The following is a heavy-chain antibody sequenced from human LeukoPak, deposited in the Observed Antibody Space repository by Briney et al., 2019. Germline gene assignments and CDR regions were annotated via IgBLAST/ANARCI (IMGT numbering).Heavy chain of an antibody. CDR3: AKDYYGGSATHFDS. D-gene: IGHD4-23*01. CDR2: MSGSGVTGT. V-gene: IGHV3-23*01. J-gene: IGHJ4*02. Sequence: GGSLRLSCADSGFTFSTFAMSWVRQAQGKGLERVSVMSGSGVTGTYYADSVKGRFTISRDNSKNTLFLEMNSLRAEDTALYYCAKDYYGGSATHFDSWGQGILVTVSS. CDR1: GFTFSTFA.